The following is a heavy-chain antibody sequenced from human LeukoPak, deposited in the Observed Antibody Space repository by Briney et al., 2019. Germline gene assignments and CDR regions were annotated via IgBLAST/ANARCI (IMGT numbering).Heavy chain of an antibody. J-gene: IGHJ3*02. CDR3: ASDWTNAFDI. V-gene: IGHV4-39*01. CDR1: GGSTSSSSYC. D-gene: IGHD3-9*01. Sequence: ETLCLTCTLSGGSTSSSSYCSGWIRQHAGNGMGWIGSIYYSGRTSYNPSLKSRVTISVDTSKNQFSLKLSSVTAADTAVYYCASDWTNAFDIWGQGTMVTVSS. CDR2: IYYSGRT.